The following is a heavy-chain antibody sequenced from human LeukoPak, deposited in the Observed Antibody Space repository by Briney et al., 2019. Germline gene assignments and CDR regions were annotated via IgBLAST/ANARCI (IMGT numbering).Heavy chain of an antibody. J-gene: IGHJ5*02. CDR1: GFTFSSYW. CDR2: IKQDGSEK. CDR3: ARGDSSWSLSWFDP. Sequence: SGGSLRLSCAASGFTFSSYWMSWVRQAPGKGLEWVANIKQDGSEKYYVDSVKGRFTISRDNAKNSLDLQMNSLRAEDTAVYYCARGDSSWSLSWFDPWGQGTLVTVSS. V-gene: IGHV3-7*04. D-gene: IGHD6-13*01.